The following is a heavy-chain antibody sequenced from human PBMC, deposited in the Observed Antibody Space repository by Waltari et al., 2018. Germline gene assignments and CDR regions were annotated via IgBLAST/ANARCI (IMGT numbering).Heavy chain of an antibody. V-gene: IGHV4-38-2*02. CDR1: GYSISSGYY. D-gene: IGHD1-26*01. CDR3: ASAGSYYEGWFDP. CDR2: IYHSGST. J-gene: IGHJ5*02. Sequence: QVQLQESGPGLVKPSETLSLTCTVSGYSISSGYYWGWIRQPPGKGLEWIGSIYHSGSTYYNPSLKGRVTISVDTSKNQFSLKLSSVTAADTAVYYCASAGSYYEGWFDPWGQGTLVTVSS.